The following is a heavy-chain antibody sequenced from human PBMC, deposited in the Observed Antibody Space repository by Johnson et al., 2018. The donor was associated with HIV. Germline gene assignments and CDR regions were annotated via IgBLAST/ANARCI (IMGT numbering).Heavy chain of an antibody. V-gene: IGHV3-66*03. J-gene: IGHJ3*02. CDR1: GFTVSSNY. D-gene: IGHD3-22*01. CDR2: IYSGGST. CDR3: ARPLSSGLGFDAFDI. Sequence: VQLVESGGGLIQPGGSLRLSCAASGFTVSSNYMSWVRQAPGKGLEWVSVIYSGGSTYYADSVKGRFTISRDNSKNTLYLQMNSLRAEDTAVYYCARPLSSGLGFDAFDIWGQETLVTVSS.